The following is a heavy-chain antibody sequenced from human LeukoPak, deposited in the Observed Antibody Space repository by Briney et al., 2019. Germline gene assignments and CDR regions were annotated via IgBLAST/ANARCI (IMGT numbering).Heavy chain of an antibody. CDR1: GGSFSGYY. V-gene: IGHV4-34*01. D-gene: IGHD2-2*01. CDR2: INHSGST. CDR3: ARGGYCSSTSCPIDY. Sequence: SETLSLTCAVYGGSFSGYYWIWIRQPPGKGLEWIGEINHSGSTNYNPSLKSRVTISVDTSKNQFSLKLSSVTAADTAVYYCARGGYCSSTSCPIDYWGQGTLVTVSS. J-gene: IGHJ4*02.